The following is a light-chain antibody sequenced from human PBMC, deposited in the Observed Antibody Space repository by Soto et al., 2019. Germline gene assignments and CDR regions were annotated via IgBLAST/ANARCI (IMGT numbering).Light chain of an antibody. CDR3: SSYTSSSTLYV. Sequence: QSALTQPASVAGSRRQSITMSGTGASSDVGGYTYVSWYQQHPGKAPKLMIYEVNNRPSGVSNRFSGSKSGNTASLTISGLQAEDEADYYCSSYTSSSTLYVFGTGTKVNVL. V-gene: IGLV2-14*01. CDR2: EVN. CDR1: SSDVGGYTY. J-gene: IGLJ1*01.